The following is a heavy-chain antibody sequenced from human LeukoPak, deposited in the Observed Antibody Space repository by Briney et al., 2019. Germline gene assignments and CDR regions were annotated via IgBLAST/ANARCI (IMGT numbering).Heavy chain of an antibody. J-gene: IGHJ4*02. CDR3: AKEGPIAAAGFDY. CDR2: ISYDGSNK. D-gene: IGHD6-13*01. Sequence: PGGYLRRYGAASGFTFSSYGMHWVRQAPGKGLEWVAVISYDGSNKYYADSVKGRFTISRDNSKNTLYLQMNSLRAEDTAVYYCAKEGPIAAAGFDYWGQGTLVTVSS. CDR1: GFTFSSYG. V-gene: IGHV3-30*18.